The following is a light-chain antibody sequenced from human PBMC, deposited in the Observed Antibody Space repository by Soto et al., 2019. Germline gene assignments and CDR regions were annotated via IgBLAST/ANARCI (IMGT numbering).Light chain of an antibody. CDR3: RSYSSRSSNVV. CDR1: SSDVGGFNY. Sequence: QSALTQPASMSGSPGHSITISCTGTSSDVGGFNYVSWYQQHPGKAPKLMIYEVTNRPSGVSNRFSGSKSGNTASLTISGLEAEDEADYYCRSYSSRSSNVVFGGGTKLTVL. J-gene: IGLJ2*01. V-gene: IGLV2-14*01. CDR2: EVT.